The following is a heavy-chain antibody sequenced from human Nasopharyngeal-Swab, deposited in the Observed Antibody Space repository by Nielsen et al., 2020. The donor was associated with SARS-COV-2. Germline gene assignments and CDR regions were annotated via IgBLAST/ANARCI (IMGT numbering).Heavy chain of an antibody. V-gene: IGHV3-73*01. D-gene: IGHD2-15*01. CDR1: GFTFSDSA. CDR2: IRSKGNNCAT. Sequence: GGSLRLSCAASGFTFSDSAIHWVRQASGKGLEWVGRIRSKGNNCATAYAASVKGRFIIFRDDPTNTAYLQMNSLKTEDTAMYYCTRCGGGCYSGRDYWGQGTLVIVSS. J-gene: IGHJ4*02. CDR3: TRCGGGCYSGRDY.